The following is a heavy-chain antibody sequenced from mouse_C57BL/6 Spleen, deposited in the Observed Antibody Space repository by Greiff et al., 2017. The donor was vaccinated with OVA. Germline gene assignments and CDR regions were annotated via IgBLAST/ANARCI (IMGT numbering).Heavy chain of an antibody. CDR1: GYTFTDYY. D-gene: IGHD2-1*01. J-gene: IGHJ1*03. V-gene: IGHV1-26*01. Sequence: EVQLQQSGPELVKPGASVKISCKASGYTFTDYYMNWVKQSHGKSLEWIGDINPNNGGTSYNQKFKGKATLTVDKSSSTAYMELRSLTSEDSAVYYWARGYYGNLYWYFDVWGTGTTVTVSS. CDR2: INPNNGGT. CDR3: ARGYYGNLYWYFDV.